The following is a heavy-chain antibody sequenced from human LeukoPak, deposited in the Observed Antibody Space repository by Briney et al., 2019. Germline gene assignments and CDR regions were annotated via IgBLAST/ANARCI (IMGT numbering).Heavy chain of an antibody. CDR2: ISLSSAYI. CDR1: GFTFSSYS. D-gene: IGHD3-10*01. J-gene: IGHJ4*02. CDR3: AREWSGFGELPDY. V-gene: IGHV3-21*01. Sequence: GGSLRLSCAASGFTFSSYSMNWVRQAPGKGLEWVSSISLSSAYIYYADSVKGRITISRDNAKNTLYLQTNSLRVEDTAVYYCAREWSGFGELPDYWGQGTLVTVSS.